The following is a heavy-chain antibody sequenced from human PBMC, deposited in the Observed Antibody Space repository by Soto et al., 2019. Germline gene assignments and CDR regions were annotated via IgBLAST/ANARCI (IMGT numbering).Heavy chain of an antibody. D-gene: IGHD2-15*01. CDR2: ISYDGSNK. J-gene: IGHJ5*02. V-gene: IGHV3-30-3*01. Sequence: QVQLVESGGGVVQPGRSLRLSCAASGFTFSSYAMHWVRQAPGKGLEWVAVISYDGSNKYYADSVKGRFTISRDNSKNTLYLQMNSLRAEDTAVYYCARDLGYCSGGSCYSRGGFDPWGQGTLVTVSS. CDR1: GFTFSSYA. CDR3: ARDLGYCSGGSCYSRGGFDP.